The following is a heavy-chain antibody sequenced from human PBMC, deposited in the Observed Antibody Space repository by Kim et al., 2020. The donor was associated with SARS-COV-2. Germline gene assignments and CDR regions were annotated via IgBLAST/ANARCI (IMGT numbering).Heavy chain of an antibody. V-gene: IGHV4-59*08. J-gene: IGHJ6*03. D-gene: IGHD3-10*01. CDR3: ARQKRGYYYGSGTFVGSYYYYMDV. Sequence: SETLSLTCTVSGGSISSYYWSWIRQPPGKGLEWIGYIYYSGSTNYNPSLKTRVTISVDTSKNQFSLKLSSVTAADTAVYYCARQKRGYYYGSGTFVGSYYYYMDVWGKGTTVTVSS. CDR1: GGSISSYY. CDR2: IYYSGST.